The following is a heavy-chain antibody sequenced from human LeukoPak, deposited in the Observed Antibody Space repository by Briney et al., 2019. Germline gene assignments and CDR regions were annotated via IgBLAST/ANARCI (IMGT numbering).Heavy chain of an antibody. CDR1: GFTFSSYA. J-gene: IGHJ4*02. D-gene: IGHD1-26*01. Sequence: GGSLRLSCAASGFTFSSYAMSWVRQAPGNGLEWVSAISGSGGSTYYADSVKGRFTISRDNSKNTLYLQMNSLRAEDTAVYYCANPGSGSYPSGYYFDYWGQGTLVTVSS. CDR2: ISGSGGST. CDR3: ANPGSGSYPSGYYFDY. V-gene: IGHV3-23*01.